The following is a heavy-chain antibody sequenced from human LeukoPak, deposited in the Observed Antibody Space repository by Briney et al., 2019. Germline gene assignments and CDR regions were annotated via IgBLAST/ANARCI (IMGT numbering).Heavy chain of an antibody. CDR2: IYYSGST. CDR1: GGSISSSSYY. J-gene: IGHJ5*02. D-gene: IGHD2-15*01. Sequence: SETLSLTCTVSGGSISSSSYYWGWIRQPPGKGLEWIGSIYYSGSTYYNPSLKSRVTISVDTSKNQFSLKLSSVTAADTAVYYCARDFCSGGSCYPGWLDPWGQGTLVTVSS. CDR3: ARDFCSGGSCYPGWLDP. V-gene: IGHV4-39*02.